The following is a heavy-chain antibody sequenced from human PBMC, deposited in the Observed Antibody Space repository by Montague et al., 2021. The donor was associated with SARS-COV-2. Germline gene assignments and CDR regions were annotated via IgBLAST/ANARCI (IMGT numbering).Heavy chain of an antibody. J-gene: IGHJ3*02. V-gene: IGHV4-31*03. CDR3: AGAGTITMIVVVIDAFDI. Sequence: TLSLTCTVSGGSISSGGYYWSWIRPHPGKGLERFGFIYYSGSTYYNPSLKSRVTISVDTSKNQFSLKLSSVTAADTAVYYCAGAGTITMIVVVIDAFDIWGQGTMVTVSS. CDR2: IYYSGST. CDR1: GGSISSGGYY. D-gene: IGHD3-22*01.